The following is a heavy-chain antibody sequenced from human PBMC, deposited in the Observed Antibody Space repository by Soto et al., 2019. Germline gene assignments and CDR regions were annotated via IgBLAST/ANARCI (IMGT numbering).Heavy chain of an antibody. CDR1: GGSISSYY. CDR2: IYYSGST. Sequence: SETLSLTCTGSGGSISSYYWSGIRQPPGKGLEWIGYIYYSGSTNYNPSLKSRVTISVDTSKNQFSLKLSSVTAADTAVYYCAREGVSRRWYNYYGMDVWAQGTTVTVS. V-gene: IGHV4-59*01. CDR3: AREGVSRRWYNYYGMDV. D-gene: IGHD3-10*01. J-gene: IGHJ6*02.